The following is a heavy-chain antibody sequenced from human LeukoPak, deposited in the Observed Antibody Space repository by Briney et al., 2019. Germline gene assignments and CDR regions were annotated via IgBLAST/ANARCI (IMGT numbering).Heavy chain of an antibody. D-gene: IGHD3-10*01. J-gene: IGHJ4*02. CDR2: IIPIFGST. Sequence: SVNVSCKTSGGTFSSYAISWVRQAPGQGLEWMGRIIPIFGSTNYAQKFQGRVTITTDESTSTAYMELSSLRSDDTAVYYCARDPTAGGSGNFLDYWGQGTLVTVSS. CDR3: ARDPTAGGSGNFLDY. CDR1: GGTFSSYA. V-gene: IGHV1-69*05.